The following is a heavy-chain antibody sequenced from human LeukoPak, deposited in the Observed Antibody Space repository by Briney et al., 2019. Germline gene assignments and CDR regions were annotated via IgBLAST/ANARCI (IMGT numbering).Heavy chain of an antibody. CDR2: IIPILGIA. CDR3: ASVPYGRDAFDI. J-gene: IGHJ3*02. D-gene: IGHD3-10*01. V-gene: IGHV1-69*04. Sequence: SVKVSCTASGGTFSSYAISWVRQAPGQGLEWMGRIIPILGIANYAQKFQGRVTITAAKSTTTAYMELSSLRSEDTAVYYCASVPYGRDAFDIWGQGTMVTVSS. CDR1: GGTFSSYA.